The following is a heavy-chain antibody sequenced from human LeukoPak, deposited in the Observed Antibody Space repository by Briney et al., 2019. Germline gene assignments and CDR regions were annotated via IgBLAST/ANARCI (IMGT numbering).Heavy chain of an antibody. J-gene: IGHJ4*02. CDR3: ARGPHDYYDSSGYLDY. CDR2: IIPIFGTA. CDR1: GGTFSSYA. Sequence: GASVKVSCKASGGTFSSYAISWVRQAPGQGLEWMGRIIPIFGTANYAQKFQGRVTITTDESTSTAYMELSSLRSEDTAVYYCARGPHDYYDSSGYLDYWGQGTLVTVSS. V-gene: IGHV1-69*05. D-gene: IGHD3-22*01.